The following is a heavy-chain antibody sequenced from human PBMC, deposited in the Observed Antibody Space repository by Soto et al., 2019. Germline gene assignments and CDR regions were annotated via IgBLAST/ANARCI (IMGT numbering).Heavy chain of an antibody. Sequence: GGSLRLSCAASGFTFSSYAMSWVRQAPGKGLEWVSAISGSGSGGTTYYADSVKGRFTISRDNSKNALYLQMNSLRAEDTALYYCAKYSGSYYKFRLDYWGQGT. CDR2: ISGSGSGGTT. D-gene: IGHD1-26*01. CDR3: AKYSGSYYKFRLDY. V-gene: IGHV3-23*01. J-gene: IGHJ4*02. CDR1: GFTFSSYA.